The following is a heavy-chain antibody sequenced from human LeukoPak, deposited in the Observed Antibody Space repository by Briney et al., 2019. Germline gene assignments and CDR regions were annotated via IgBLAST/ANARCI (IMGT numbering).Heavy chain of an antibody. V-gene: IGHV3-23*01. Sequence: SGGSLRLSCAASGFTFSSYAMSWVRQAPGKGLEWVSAISGSGGSTYYADSVKGRFTISRDNSKNTLYLQMNSLRAEDTAVYYCAKDLDGAVRGVSYYWGQGTLVTVSS. CDR1: GFTFSSYA. J-gene: IGHJ4*02. CDR2: ISGSGGST. CDR3: AKDLDGAVRGVSYY. D-gene: IGHD3-10*01.